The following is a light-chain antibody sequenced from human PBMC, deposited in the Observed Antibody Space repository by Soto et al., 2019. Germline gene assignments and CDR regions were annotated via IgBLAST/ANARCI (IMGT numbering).Light chain of an antibody. CDR2: DAS. CDR3: QVRDVWPS. J-gene: IGKJ1*01. Sequence: IVLTQSPVTLALSPGERAVLSCRASQSVSTSLAWYQHKPGQAPRLFIYDASKRAPGIPARFSGSGSGTDFTLTISSIEPEDIAVYYCQVRDVWPSFGQGTKVDIK. CDR1: QSVSTS. V-gene: IGKV3-11*01.